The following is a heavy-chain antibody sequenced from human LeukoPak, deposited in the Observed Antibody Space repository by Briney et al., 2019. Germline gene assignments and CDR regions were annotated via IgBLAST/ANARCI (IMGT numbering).Heavy chain of an antibody. CDR2: IYYSGSA. V-gene: IGHV4-59*01. CDR3: AREGRAGTTNYGMDV. CDR1: GGSISSYY. D-gene: IGHD1-1*01. J-gene: IGHJ6*02. Sequence: SETLSLTCTVSGGSISSYYWSWIRQPPGRGLEWIGYIYYSGSANYNPSLKSRVIISVDTSKNQFSLKLSSVTAADTAVYYCAREGRAGTTNYGMDVWGQGTTGPVSS.